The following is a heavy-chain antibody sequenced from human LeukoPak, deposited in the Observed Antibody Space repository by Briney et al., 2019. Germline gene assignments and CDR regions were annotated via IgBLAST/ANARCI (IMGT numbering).Heavy chain of an antibody. D-gene: IGHD5-18*01. J-gene: IGHJ4*02. Sequence: GGSLRLSCAASGFTFSSYGMHWVRQAPGKGLEWVAVIWYDGSNKYYADSVKGRFTISRDNSKNTLYLQMNSLRVEDTAVYYCATGSGLWSPDWWGQGTLVTVSS. CDR2: IWYDGSNK. CDR1: GFTFSSYG. V-gene: IGHV3-33*01. CDR3: ATGSGLWSPDW.